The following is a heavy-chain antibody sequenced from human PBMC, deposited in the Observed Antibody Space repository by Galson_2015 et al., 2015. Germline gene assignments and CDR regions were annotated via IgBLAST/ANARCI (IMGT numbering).Heavy chain of an antibody. D-gene: IGHD6-19*01. CDR2: ISGSGTST. CDR1: GFTFSSYA. Sequence: SLRLSCAASGFTFSSYAMNWVRQAPGKGLEWVSAISGSGTSTYYADSGKGRFTISRDSSKNTLYLQMNSLRAEDTALYYCAKVAAVTGKSPFDYWGQGALVTVSS. V-gene: IGHV3-23*01. J-gene: IGHJ4*02. CDR3: AKVAAVTGKSPFDY.